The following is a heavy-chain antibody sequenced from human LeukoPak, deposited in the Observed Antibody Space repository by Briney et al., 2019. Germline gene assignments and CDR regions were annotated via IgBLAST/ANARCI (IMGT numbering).Heavy chain of an antibody. D-gene: IGHD2-8*01. Sequence: GGSLRLSCAASGFTFSSYAMSWVRQAPGKGLEWVSYISSSGSTIYYADSVKGRFTISRDNAKNSLYLQMNTLRAEDTALYYCARGGRANGVYDAFDIWGQGTIVTVSS. V-gene: IGHV3-48*04. CDR2: ISSSGSTI. J-gene: IGHJ3*02. CDR3: ARGGRANGVYDAFDI. CDR1: GFTFSSYA.